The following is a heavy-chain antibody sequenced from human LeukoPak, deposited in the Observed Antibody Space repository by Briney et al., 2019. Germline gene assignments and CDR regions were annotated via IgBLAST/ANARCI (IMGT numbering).Heavy chain of an antibody. D-gene: IGHD3-16*01. V-gene: IGHV5-51*01. CDR1: GYFFTTFW. Sequence: GESLKIPFKGSGYFFTTFWIGWVRQMPGKGLGWMGIIYHGDSDTRYSPSFQGQVTISAENSISTAYLQWTSLKASDTGMYYCARRGFGDVWGQGTTVIVS. J-gene: IGHJ6*02. CDR2: IYHGDSDT. CDR3: ARRGFGDV.